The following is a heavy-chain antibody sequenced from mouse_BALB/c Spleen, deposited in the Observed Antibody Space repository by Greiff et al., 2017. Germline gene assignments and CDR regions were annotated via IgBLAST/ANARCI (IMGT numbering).Heavy chain of an antibody. CDR1: GYTFTDYN. D-gene: IGHD1-1*01. CDR3: ARTGTRWYFDV. Sequence: VQLKQSGPELVKPGASVKISCKASGYTFTDYNMHWVKQSHGKSLEWIGYIYPYNGGTGYNQKFKSKATLTVDNSSSTAYMELRSLTSEDSAVYYCARTGTRWYFDVWGAGTTVTVS. CDR2: IYPYNGGT. J-gene: IGHJ1*01. V-gene: IGHV1S29*02.